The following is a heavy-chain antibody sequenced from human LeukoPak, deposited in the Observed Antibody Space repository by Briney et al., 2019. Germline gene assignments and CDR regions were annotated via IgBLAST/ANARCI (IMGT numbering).Heavy chain of an antibody. J-gene: IGHJ4*02. CDR3: AKAGLVRGGALDS. CDR1: GFTFSTFS. Sequence: PGGSLRLSCAASGFTFSTFSMNWVRQAPEKGLEWVSSITGTGDGTSAADSVKGRFTISRDSSKHTLYLQMNSLRVEDTAVYYCAKAGLVRGGALDSWGQGTLVTVSS. CDR2: ITGTGDGT. D-gene: IGHD4/OR15-4a*01. V-gene: IGHV3-23*01.